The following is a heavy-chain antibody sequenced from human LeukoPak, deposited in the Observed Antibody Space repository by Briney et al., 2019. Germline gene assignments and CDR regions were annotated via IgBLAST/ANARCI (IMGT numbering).Heavy chain of an antibody. CDR2: IIPIFGTA. CDR1: GGTFSSYA. Sequence: SVKVSCKASGGTFSSYAMSWVRQAPGQGLEWMGEIIPIFGTANYAQKFQGRVTITTDESTSTAYMELSSLRSEDTAVYYCATGGRDSSGYYLDAFDIWGQGTMVTVSS. CDR3: ATGGRDSSGYYLDAFDI. V-gene: IGHV1-69*05. D-gene: IGHD3-22*01. J-gene: IGHJ3*02.